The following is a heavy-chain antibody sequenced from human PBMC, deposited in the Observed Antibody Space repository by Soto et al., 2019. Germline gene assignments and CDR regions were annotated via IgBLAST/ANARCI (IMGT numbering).Heavy chain of an antibody. CDR1: GYTFTGYA. D-gene: IGHD6-19*01. J-gene: IGHJ4*02. CDR2: INAGNGNT. CDR3: ASAVAVAADFDY. V-gene: IGHV1-3*05. Sequence: QVQLVQSGAEEKKPGASVKVSCKASGYTFTGYAMHWVRQAPGQRLEWMGWINAGNGNTKYSQKFQGRVTITRDTPGSTACIELSSLRAEDTAVYYCASAVAVAADFDYWGQGTLVTVSS.